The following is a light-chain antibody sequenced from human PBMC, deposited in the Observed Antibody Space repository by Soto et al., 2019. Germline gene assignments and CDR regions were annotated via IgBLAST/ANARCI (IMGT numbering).Light chain of an antibody. CDR2: DAS. CDR3: QQVNSVPFT. CDR1: QSISSW. Sequence: DIQMTQSPSTLSASVGDRVTITCRASQSISSWLAWYQQKPGKAPKLLIYDASSLESGVPARFSGSGSGTEFTLTISGLQPEDVATYYCQQVNSVPFTFGPGTKVDIK. J-gene: IGKJ3*01. V-gene: IGKV1-5*01.